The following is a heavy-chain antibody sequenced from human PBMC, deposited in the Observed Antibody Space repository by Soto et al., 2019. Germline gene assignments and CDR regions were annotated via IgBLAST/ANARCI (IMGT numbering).Heavy chain of an antibody. CDR2: MNPNSGNT. D-gene: IGHD5-18*01. J-gene: IGHJ4*02. CDR1: GYTFTSYD. Sequence: ASVKVSCNASGYTFTSYDINWVRPATGQGLEWMGWMNPNSGNTGYAQKFQGRVTMTRNTSISTAYMELSSLRSEDTAVYYCARSTGYCYGYYFDYWGQGTLVTVSS. CDR3: ARSTGYCYGYYFDY. V-gene: IGHV1-8*01.